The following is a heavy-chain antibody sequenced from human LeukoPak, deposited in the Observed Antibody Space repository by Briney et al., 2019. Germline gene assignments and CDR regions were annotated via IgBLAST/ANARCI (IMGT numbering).Heavy chain of an antibody. J-gene: IGHJ4*02. V-gene: IGHV4-39*01. D-gene: IGHD2-21*01. Sequence: MPSETLSLTCTVSGGSISSSSYYWGWIRQPPGKGLEWIGSIYYSGSTYYNPSLKSRVTISVDTSKNQFSLKLSSVTAADTAVYYCARKPYCGGDCYPEFDYWGQGTLVTVSS. CDR1: GGSISSSSYY. CDR3: ARKPYCGGDCYPEFDY. CDR2: IYYSGST.